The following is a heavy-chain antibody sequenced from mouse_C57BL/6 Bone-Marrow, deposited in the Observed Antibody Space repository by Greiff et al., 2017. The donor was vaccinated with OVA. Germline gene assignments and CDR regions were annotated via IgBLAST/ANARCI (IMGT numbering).Heavy chain of an antibody. CDR2: ISSGGSYT. Sequence: DVQLQESGGDLVKPGGSLKLSCAASGFTFSSYGMSWVRQTPDKRLEWVATISSGGSYTYYPDSVKGRFTISSDNAKNTLYLKMSSLKSEDTAMYYCARQGYYGSSYWWYFDVWGTGTTVTVSS. D-gene: IGHD1-1*01. V-gene: IGHV5-6*01. CDR1: GFTFSSYG. CDR3: ARQGYYGSSYWWYFDV. J-gene: IGHJ1*03.